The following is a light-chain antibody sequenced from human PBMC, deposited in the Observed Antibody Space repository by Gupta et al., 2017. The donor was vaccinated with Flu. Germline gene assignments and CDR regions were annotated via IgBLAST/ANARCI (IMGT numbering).Light chain of an antibody. J-gene: IGKJ3*01. CDR1: QTINTF. CDR3: QQSYLSPRT. V-gene: IGKV1-39*01. Sequence: DVQMTQSPSSLSASVGDRVTITCRTSQTINTFLNWYQQKPGKAPKLLIYGASTLQSGVPSRFSGSGSGTDFTLTISSLKPEDFATYYCQQSYLSPRTFGPGTKVDI. CDR2: GAS.